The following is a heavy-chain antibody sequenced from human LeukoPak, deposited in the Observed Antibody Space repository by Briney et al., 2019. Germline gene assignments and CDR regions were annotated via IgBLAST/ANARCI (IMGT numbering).Heavy chain of an antibody. CDR3: ARGKNYDILTGYPTFDY. Sequence: KTSETLSLTCAVYGGSFSGYYWSWIRQPPGKGPEWIGEINHSGSTNYNPSLKSRVTISVDTSKNQFSLKLSSVTAADTAVYYCARGKNYDILTGYPTFDYWGQGTLVTVSS. CDR2: INHSGST. V-gene: IGHV4-34*01. CDR1: GGSFSGYY. D-gene: IGHD3-9*01. J-gene: IGHJ4*02.